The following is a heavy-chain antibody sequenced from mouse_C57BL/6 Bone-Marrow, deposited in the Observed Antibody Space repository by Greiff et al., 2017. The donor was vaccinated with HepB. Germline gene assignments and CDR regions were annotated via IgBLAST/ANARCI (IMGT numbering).Heavy chain of an antibody. CDR1: GFTFSDYY. CDR3: ARAYDGYYPYYFDY. Sequence: EVKLMESEGGLVQPGSSMKLSCTASGFTFSDYYMAWVRQVPEKGLEWVANINYDGSSTYYLDSLKSRFIISRDNAKNILYLQMSSLKSEDTATYYCARAYDGYYPYYFDYWGQGTTLTVSS. J-gene: IGHJ2*01. CDR2: INYDGSST. V-gene: IGHV5-16*01. D-gene: IGHD2-3*01.